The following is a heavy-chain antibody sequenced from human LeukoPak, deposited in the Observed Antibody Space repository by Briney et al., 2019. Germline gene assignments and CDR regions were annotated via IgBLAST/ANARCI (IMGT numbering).Heavy chain of an antibody. V-gene: IGHV1-18*01. CDR3: ARDFRMTMVDY. CDR2: ISAYNGNT. CDR1: GYTFTSYG. Sequence: ASVKVSCKASGYTFTSYGISWVRQAPGQGLDGMGWISAYNGNTNYAQKLQGRVTMTTDTSTSTAYMELRSLRSDDTAVYYCARDFRMTMVDYWGQGTLVTVSS. J-gene: IGHJ4*02. D-gene: IGHD4/OR15-4a*01.